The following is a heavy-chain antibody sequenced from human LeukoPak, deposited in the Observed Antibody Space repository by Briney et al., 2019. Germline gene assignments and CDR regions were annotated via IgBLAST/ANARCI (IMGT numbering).Heavy chain of an antibody. V-gene: IGHV3-30*02. J-gene: IGHJ4*02. CDR3: AKAGSSSWYSELDY. CDR1: GFTFSSYG. Sequence: PGGSLRLSCAASGFTFSSYGMHWVRQAPGKGLEWVAFIRYDGSNKYYADSVKGRFTISRDNSKNTLYLQMNSLRAEDTAVYYCAKAGSSSWYSELDYWGQETLVTVSS. D-gene: IGHD6-13*01. CDR2: IRYDGSNK.